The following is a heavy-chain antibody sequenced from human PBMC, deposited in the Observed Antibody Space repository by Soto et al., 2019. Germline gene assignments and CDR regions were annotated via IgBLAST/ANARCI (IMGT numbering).Heavy chain of an antibody. Sequence: PGGSLVVGCVASGFTFSSYGMHWVRQAPGKGLEWVAVIWFDGSNKYYADCVKGRFTISRDNSQNTMYLQMNSPRADDTAVHYCARDPLGTGIFDYWGQGTMVTVSS. D-gene: IGHD7-27*01. V-gene: IGHV3-33*01. CDR1: GFTFSSYG. CDR2: IWFDGSNK. CDR3: ARDPLGTGIFDY. J-gene: IGHJ4*02.